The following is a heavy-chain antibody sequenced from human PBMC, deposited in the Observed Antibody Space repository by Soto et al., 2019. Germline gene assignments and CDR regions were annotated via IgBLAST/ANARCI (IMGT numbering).Heavy chain of an antibody. D-gene: IGHD2-2*02. CDR1: GFYITNYW. Sequence: DVQLVESGGGLVQPGGSLRLSCAASGFYITNYWMTWVRQAPGKGPEWVANIKEDGSLKFYVDSVRGRFTISRDNAKNSVYLGMSRLRAEDTAVYYCVRDSYTAHWHTAGEDYWGQGTLVTVSP. V-gene: IGHV3-7*01. J-gene: IGHJ4*02. CDR3: VRDSYTAHWHTAGEDY. CDR2: IKEDGSLK.